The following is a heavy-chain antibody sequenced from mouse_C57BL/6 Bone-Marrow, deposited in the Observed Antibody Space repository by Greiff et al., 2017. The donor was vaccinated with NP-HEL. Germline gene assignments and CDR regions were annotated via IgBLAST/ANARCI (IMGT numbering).Heavy chain of an antibody. V-gene: IGHV1-81*01. D-gene: IGHD2-4*01. CDR1: GYTFTSYG. CDR2: IYPRSGNT. Sequence: QVQLKESGAELARPGASVKLSCKASGYTFTSYGISWVKQRTGQGLEWIGEIYPRSGNTYYNEKFKGKATLTADKSSSTAYMELRSLTSEDSAVYFCARWAGLRRGDYWGQGTTLTVSS. J-gene: IGHJ2*01. CDR3: ARWAGLRRGDY.